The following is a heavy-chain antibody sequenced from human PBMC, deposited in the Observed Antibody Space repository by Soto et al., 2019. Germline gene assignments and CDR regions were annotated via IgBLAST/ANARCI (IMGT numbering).Heavy chain of an antibody. CDR2: INAGNGNT. V-gene: IGHV1-3*01. CDR3: ARADITIFGVGVYYYYGMDV. D-gene: IGHD3-3*01. Sequence: GSVKFSCKASGYTFTSYAMHWVRQAPGQRLEWMGWINAGNGNTKYSQKFQGRVTITRDTSASTAYMELSSLRSEDTAVYYCARADITIFGVGVYYYYGMDVWGQGTTVTGSS. CDR1: GYTFTSYA. J-gene: IGHJ6*02.